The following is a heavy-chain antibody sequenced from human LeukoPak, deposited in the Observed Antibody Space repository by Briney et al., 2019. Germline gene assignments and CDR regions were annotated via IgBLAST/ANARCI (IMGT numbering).Heavy chain of an antibody. Sequence: SETLSLTCAVYGGSFSGYYWSWIRQPPGKGLEWIGEINHSGSTNYNPSLKSRVTISVDTSKNQFSLKLSSVTAADTAVYYCARVGYGYDILTGYAHDALDIWGQGTMVTVSS. CDR3: ARVGYGYDILTGYAHDALDI. J-gene: IGHJ3*02. D-gene: IGHD3-9*01. CDR1: GGSFSGYY. V-gene: IGHV4-34*01. CDR2: INHSGST.